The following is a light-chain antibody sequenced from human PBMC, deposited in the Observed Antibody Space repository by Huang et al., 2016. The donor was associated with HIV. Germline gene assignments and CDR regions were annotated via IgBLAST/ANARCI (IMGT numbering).Light chain of an antibody. CDR1: QSVTSSY. V-gene: IGKV3-20*01. J-gene: IGKJ4*01. Sequence: EIVLTQSPGTLSLSPGERATLSCRASQSVTSSYLAWYQQSRGQAPRRLIYGASSRATGIPVRFSGSGSGTDFTLTITRLEPEDFAVYFCHQYGSLPLTFGGGTKVEIK. CDR3: HQYGSLPLT. CDR2: GAS.